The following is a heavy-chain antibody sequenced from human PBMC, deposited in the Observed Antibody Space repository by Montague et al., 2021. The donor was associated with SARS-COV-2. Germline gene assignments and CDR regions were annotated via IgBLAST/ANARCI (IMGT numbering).Heavy chain of an antibody. Sequence: SETLSLTCTVSGDSITSSRYYWGWIRQPPGKGLEWIGSLHYSEATYYNPSLKSRLTISVDTSKNHFSLKPTSVTASDSAVYYCARPIHDNSPDRAFDVWGQGTMVTVSS. CDR1: GDSITSSRYY. CDR3: ARPIHDNSPDRAFDV. V-gene: IGHV4-39*02. D-gene: IGHD3-22*01. CDR2: LHYSEAT. J-gene: IGHJ3*01.